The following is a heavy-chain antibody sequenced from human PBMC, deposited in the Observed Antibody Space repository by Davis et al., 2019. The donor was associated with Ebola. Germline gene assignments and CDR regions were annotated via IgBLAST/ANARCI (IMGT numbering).Heavy chain of an antibody. Sequence: SETLSLTCAVSGYSISSSNWWGWIRQPPGKGLEWIGYIYYSGSTYYNPSLKSRVTMSVDTSKNQFSLKLSSVTAVDTAVYYCARTPGVTTVTKYYFDYWGQGTLVTGSS. CDR3: ARTPGVTTVTKYYFDY. D-gene: IGHD4-17*01. CDR1: GYSISSSNW. J-gene: IGHJ4*02. V-gene: IGHV4-28*01. CDR2: IYYSGST.